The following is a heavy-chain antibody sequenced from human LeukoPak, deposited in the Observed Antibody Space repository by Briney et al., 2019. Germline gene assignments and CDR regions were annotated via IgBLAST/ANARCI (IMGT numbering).Heavy chain of an antibody. CDR1: GFTFSNYW. V-gene: IGHV3-7*01. CDR3: ARQIGWRDAFDI. CDR2: IKQDGSEK. J-gene: IGHJ3*02. Sequence: GGSLRLPCAASGFTFSNYWMSWVRQAPGKGLEWVASIKQDGSEKYYVYSVKGRFTISRDNAKNSLYLQMNSLRAEDTAVCYCARQIGWRDAFDIWGQGTMVTVSS. D-gene: IGHD6-19*01.